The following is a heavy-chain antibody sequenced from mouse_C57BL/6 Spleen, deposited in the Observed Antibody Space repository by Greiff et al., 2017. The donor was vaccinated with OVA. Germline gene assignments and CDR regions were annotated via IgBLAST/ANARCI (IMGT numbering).Heavy chain of an antibody. D-gene: IGHD2-5*01. CDR2: ISSGGDYI. J-gene: IGHJ3*01. V-gene: IGHV5-9-1*02. CDR3: TRDGSYYSNSAWFAY. CDR1: GFTFSSYA. Sequence: EVKLVESGEGLVKPGGSLKLSCAASGFTFSSYAMSWVRQTPEKRLEWVAYISSGGDYIYYADTVKGRFTISRDNARNTLYLQMSSLKSEDTAMYYCTRDGSYYSNSAWFAYWGQGTLVTVSA.